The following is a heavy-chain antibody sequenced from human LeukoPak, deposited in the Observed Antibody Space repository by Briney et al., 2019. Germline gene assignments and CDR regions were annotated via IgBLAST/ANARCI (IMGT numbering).Heavy chain of an antibody. J-gene: IGHJ4*02. CDR1: GFTFSSYA. CDR2: ISGSGGST. V-gene: IGHV3-23*01. D-gene: IGHD3-16*02. Sequence: GGSLRLSCAASGFTFSSYAMSWVRQAPGKGLEWVSAISGSGGSTYYADSVKGRFPISRDNSKNTPYLQMNSLRAEDTAVYYCAKDRSGPTIGYWGQGTLVTVSS. CDR3: AKDRSGPTIGY.